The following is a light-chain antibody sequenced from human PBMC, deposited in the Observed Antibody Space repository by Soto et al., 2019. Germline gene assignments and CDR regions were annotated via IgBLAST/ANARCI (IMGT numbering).Light chain of an antibody. Sequence: EIVLAQSPGTLSLSPGERATLSCKTSQSVSSSYLAWYQQKPGQAPRLLLYGASSRATGIPDRFSGSGSGTDFTLTISRLEPEDFAGYYCQQYGTWTFGQGTKVEIK. CDR3: QQYGTWT. V-gene: IGKV3-20*01. CDR2: GAS. J-gene: IGKJ1*01. CDR1: QSVSSSY.